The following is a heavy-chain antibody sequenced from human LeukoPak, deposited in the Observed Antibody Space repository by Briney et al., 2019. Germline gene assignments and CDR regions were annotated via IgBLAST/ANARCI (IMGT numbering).Heavy chain of an antibody. D-gene: IGHD2-21*01. CDR3: ARGSYGAVDY. Sequence: GGSLRLSCAASGFTFSNYWMSWVRQAPGKGLEWVAVISYDGSNKYYADSVKGRFTISRDNSKNTLYLQMNSLRAEDTAVYYCARGSYGAVDYWGQGTLVTVSS. J-gene: IGHJ4*02. V-gene: IGHV3-30-3*01. CDR2: ISYDGSNK. CDR1: GFTFSNYW.